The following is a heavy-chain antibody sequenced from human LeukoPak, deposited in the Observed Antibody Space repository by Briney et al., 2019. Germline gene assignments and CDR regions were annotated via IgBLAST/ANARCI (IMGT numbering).Heavy chain of an antibody. V-gene: IGHV3-48*03. Sequence: GGSLRLSCAASGFTFTGYEMNWVRQAPGKGLALVSYISSSGSTIYYADSVKGRFTISRDNAKNSLYLQMNSLRAEDTAVYYCARGDGGYYYGMDVWGKGTTVTVSS. CDR1: GFTFTGYE. CDR2: ISSSGSTI. D-gene: IGHD2-21*01. J-gene: IGHJ6*04. CDR3: ARGDGGYYYGMDV.